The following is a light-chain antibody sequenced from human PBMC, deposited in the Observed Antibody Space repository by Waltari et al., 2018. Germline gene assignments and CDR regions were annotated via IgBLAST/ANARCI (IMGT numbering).Light chain of an antibody. J-gene: IGKJ1*01. V-gene: IGKV1-12*01. CDR1: QYISSS. CDR2: GAS. Sequence: DMQMTQSPSSVSASVGDRVTITCRARQYISSSLAWYQQKPGKAPELLIYGASSLQRGVPSRFSGSGSGTDFTLTINSLQAEDFATYFCQQAHFFPPTFGQGTKVEI. CDR3: QQAHFFPPT.